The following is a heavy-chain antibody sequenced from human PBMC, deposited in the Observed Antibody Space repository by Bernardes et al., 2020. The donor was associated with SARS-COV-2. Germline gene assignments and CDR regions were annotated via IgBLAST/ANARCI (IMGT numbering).Heavy chain of an antibody. J-gene: IGHJ4*02. V-gene: IGHV4-39*01. D-gene: IGHD3-3*01. CDR3: ARIITIFGVVPTDFDY. CDR2: IYYSGST. Sequence: SETLSLTCTVSGGSISSSSYYWGWIRKPPGKGLEWIGSIYYSGSTYYNPSLKSRVTISVDTSKNQFSLKLSSVTAADTAVYYCARIITIFGVVPTDFDYWGQGTLVTVSS. CDR1: GGSISSSSYY.